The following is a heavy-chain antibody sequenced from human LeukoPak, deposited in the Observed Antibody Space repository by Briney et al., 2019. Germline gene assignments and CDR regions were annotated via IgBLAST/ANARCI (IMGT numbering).Heavy chain of an antibody. D-gene: IGHD3-16*01. CDR1: AYSFTDYY. CDR2: IIPIFGTA. V-gene: IGHV1-69*13. J-gene: IGHJ3*02. CDR3: AREPGGLLDAFDI. Sequence: ASVKVSCKASAYSFTDYYIYWVRQAPGQGLEWMGGIIPIFGTANYAQKFQGRVTITADESTSTAYMELSSLRSEDTAVYYCAREPGGLLDAFDIWGQGTMVTVSS.